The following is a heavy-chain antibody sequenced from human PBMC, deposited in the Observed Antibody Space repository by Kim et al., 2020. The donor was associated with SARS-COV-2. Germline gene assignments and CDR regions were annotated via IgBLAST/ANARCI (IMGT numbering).Heavy chain of an antibody. CDR2: IYYSGST. J-gene: IGHJ5*02. D-gene: IGHD6-13*01. Sequence: SETLSLTCTVSGGSISSSSYYWGWIRQPPGKGLEWIGSIYYSGSTYYNPSLKSRVTISVDTSKNQFSLKLSSVTAADTAVYYCARPRGSSWYSNWFDPWGQGTLVTVSS. CDR3: ARPRGSSWYSNWFDP. V-gene: IGHV4-39*01. CDR1: GGSISSSSYY.